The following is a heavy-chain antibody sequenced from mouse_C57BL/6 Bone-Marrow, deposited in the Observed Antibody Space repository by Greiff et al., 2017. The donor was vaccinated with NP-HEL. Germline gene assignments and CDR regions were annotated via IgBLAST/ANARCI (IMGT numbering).Heavy chain of an antibody. CDR1: GYTFTDYN. V-gene: IGHV1-18*01. CDR3: ARSHYYGSKGFAY. Sequence: VHVKQSGPELVKPGASVKIPCKASGYTFTDYNMDWVKQSHGKSLEWIGDINPNNGGTIYNQKFKGKATLTVDKSSSTAYMELRSLTSEDTAVYYCARSHYYGSKGFAYWGQGTLVTVSA. J-gene: IGHJ3*01. D-gene: IGHD1-1*01. CDR2: INPNNGGT.